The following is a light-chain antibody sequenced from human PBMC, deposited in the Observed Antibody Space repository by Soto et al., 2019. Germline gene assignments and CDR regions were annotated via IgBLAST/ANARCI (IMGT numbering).Light chain of an antibody. CDR1: QGIGNY. V-gene: IGKV1-9*01. J-gene: IGKJ2*01. Sequence: DIQLTQSPSTLSASVGDRVTITCRASQGIGNYLAWYQQKPGKAPKLLIYAAYTLQSGVPSRFSGSGSGTEFTLTISSLQPEDFATYDCQQLNNFPYTFGQGTKLEIK. CDR3: QQLNNFPYT. CDR2: AAY.